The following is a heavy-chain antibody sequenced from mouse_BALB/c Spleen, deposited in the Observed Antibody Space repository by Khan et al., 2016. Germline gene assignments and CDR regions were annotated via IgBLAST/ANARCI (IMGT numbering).Heavy chain of an antibody. Sequence: QVQLKQSGAELVRPGTSVKVSCKASGYAFTNYLIEWVKQRPGQGLEWIGVINPGSGGTNYNEKFKGKATLTADKSSSTAYMQLSSLTSDDSAVYVCARWGSSDVYYYDMDYWGQGTTVTVSA. CDR3: ARWGSSDVYYYDMDY. CDR1: GYAFTNYL. J-gene: IGHJ4*01. V-gene: IGHV1-54*01. CDR2: INPGSGGT. D-gene: IGHD1-1*01.